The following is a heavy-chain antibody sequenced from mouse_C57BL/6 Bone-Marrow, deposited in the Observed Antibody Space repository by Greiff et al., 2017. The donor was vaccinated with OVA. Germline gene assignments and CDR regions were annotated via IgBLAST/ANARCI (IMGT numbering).Heavy chain of an antibody. J-gene: IGHJ2*01. Sequence: QVQLQQPGAELVKPGASVKLSCKASGYTFTSYWMQWVKQSPGQGLEWVGEIDPSDSYTNYNQKFKGKATLTVDTSYSTAYMQLSSLTSEDSAGYYCARPMYYYCSRPYYFDYWGQGTTLTVSS. CDR2: IDPSDSYT. D-gene: IGHD1-1*01. CDR3: ARPMYYYCSRPYYFDY. V-gene: IGHV1-50*01. CDR1: GYTFTSYW.